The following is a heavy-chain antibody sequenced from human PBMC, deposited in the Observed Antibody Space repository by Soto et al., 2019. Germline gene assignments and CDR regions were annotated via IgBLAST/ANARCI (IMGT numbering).Heavy chain of an antibody. D-gene: IGHD3-22*01. J-gene: IGHJ4*02. CDR3: ASTYYYDSSGYPYYFDY. V-gene: IGHV1-69*13. CDR2: IIPIFGTA. Sequence: GASVKVSCKASGYTFTSYAISWVRQAPGQGLEWMGGIIPIFGTANYAQKFQGRVTITADESTSTAYMELSSLRSEDTAVYYCASTYYYDSSGYPYYFDYWGQGTLVTVSS. CDR1: GYTFTSYA.